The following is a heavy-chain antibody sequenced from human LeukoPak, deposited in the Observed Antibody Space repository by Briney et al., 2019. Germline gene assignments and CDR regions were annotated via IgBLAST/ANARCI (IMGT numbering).Heavy chain of an antibody. CDR3: ARDWRDAFDI. V-gene: IGHV1-2*02. D-gene: IGHD1-1*01. CDR2: INPSSGDT. CDR1: VYTFTGYY. J-gene: IGHJ3*02. Sequence: ASVKVSCTPSVYTFTGYYMHWVRQAPGQGLEWMGWINPSSGDTNYAQKFQGRVTMTRDTSISTAYMELSRLKSDDAAVYYCARDWRDAFDIWGQGTMVTVSS.